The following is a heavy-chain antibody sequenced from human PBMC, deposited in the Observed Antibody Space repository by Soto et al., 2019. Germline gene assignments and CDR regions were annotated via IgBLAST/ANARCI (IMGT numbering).Heavy chain of an antibody. D-gene: IGHD6-19*01. CDR1: RDTFTSYA. CDR2: INAGNGNT. CDR3: ARGGGWYVWFDP. V-gene: IGHV1-3*01. Sequence: GAPVKVTSKASRDTFTSYAMHWVRQAPGQRLEWMGWINAGNGNTKYSQKFQGRVTITRDTSASTAYMELSSLRSEDTAVYYCARGGGWYVWFDPWGQGTLVTVSS. J-gene: IGHJ5*02.